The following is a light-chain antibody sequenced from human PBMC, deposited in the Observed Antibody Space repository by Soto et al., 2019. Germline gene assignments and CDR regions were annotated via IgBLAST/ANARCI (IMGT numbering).Light chain of an antibody. Sequence: DIPMTQSPSTLSASVGDRVTITCRASQSISSWLAWYQQKPGKAPKLLIYDASTLESGVPSRFSGSGSGTEFTLSISSLQTDDFATYYCQQYNSHSITFGPGTKVDIK. CDR2: DAS. CDR3: QQYNSHSIT. J-gene: IGKJ3*01. V-gene: IGKV1-5*01. CDR1: QSISSW.